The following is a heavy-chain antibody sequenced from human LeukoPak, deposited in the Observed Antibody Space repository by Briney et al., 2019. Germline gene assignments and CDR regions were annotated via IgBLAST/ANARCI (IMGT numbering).Heavy chain of an antibody. CDR3: AKYSSGWSVVYYFDY. J-gene: IGHJ4*02. V-gene: IGHV3-7*01. D-gene: IGHD6-19*01. CDR2: IKQDGSEK. Sequence: GGSLRLSCAASGFTFNTYWMSWVRQAPGKGLEWVANIKQDGSEKYYVDSVKGRFTISRDNAKNSLYLQMNSLRAEDTAVYYCAKYSSGWSVVYYFDYWGQGTLVTVSS. CDR1: GFTFNTYW.